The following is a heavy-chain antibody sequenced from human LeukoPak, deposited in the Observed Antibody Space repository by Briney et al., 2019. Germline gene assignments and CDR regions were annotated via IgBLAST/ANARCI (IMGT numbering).Heavy chain of an antibody. Sequence: GGSLRLSCAVSGFNFDDFALHWVRQVPGKGLEWVAFSSWIEGHTDYLDSVKGRFTISRDNSKNTLYLQMNSLRAEDTAVYFCAKRGVVIRVILVGFHKEAYYFDSWGQGALVTVSS. CDR2: SSWIEGHT. D-gene: IGHD3-22*01. CDR1: GFNFDDFA. V-gene: IGHV3-43D*03. CDR3: AKRGVVIRVILVGFHKEAYYFDS. J-gene: IGHJ4*02.